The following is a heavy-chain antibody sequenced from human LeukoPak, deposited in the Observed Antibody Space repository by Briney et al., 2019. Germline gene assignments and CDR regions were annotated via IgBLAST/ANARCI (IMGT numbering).Heavy chain of an antibody. V-gene: IGHV1-24*01. CDR2: FDPEDGET. Sequence: ASVKVSCKVSGYTLTELSMHWVRQAPGKGLEWMGGFDPEDGETIYAQKFQGRVTMTEDTSTDTAYTELSSLRSEDTAVYYCATGQPDSSGSLMLGDAFDIWGQGTMVTVSS. CDR3: ATGQPDSSGSLMLGDAFDI. D-gene: IGHD6-19*01. J-gene: IGHJ3*02. CDR1: GYTLTELS.